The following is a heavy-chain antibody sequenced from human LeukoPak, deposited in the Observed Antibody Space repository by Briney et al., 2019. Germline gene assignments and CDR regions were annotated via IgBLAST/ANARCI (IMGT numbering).Heavy chain of an antibody. CDR3: ARDGGIPYYFDF. J-gene: IGHJ4*02. Sequence: PSETLSLTCTVSGDSLSGYYWSWIRQPPGKRPEWIGNIYYSGTTNYNPSLKSRVTISVDTSKNQFSLKLTSVTAADTAVYYCARDGGIPYYFDFWGQGTLVTVSS. D-gene: IGHD3-16*01. CDR2: IYYSGTT. V-gene: IGHV4-59*01. CDR1: GDSLSGYY.